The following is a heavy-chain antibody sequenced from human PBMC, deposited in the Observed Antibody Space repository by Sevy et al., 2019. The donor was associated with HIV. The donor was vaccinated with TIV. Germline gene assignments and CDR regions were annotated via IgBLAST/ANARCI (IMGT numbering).Heavy chain of an antibody. V-gene: IGHV3-20*04. Sequence: GGSLRLSCAASGFTFDDYDMSWVRQAPGKGLEWVSGINWNGGSTGYADSVKGRFTISRDNAKNSLYLQVNSMRAEDTALYYCARHGYGYGYHALLDYYYGMDVWGQGTTVSVSS. D-gene: IGHD5-18*01. J-gene: IGHJ6*02. CDR2: INWNGGST. CDR1: GFTFDDYD. CDR3: ARHGYGYGYHALLDYYYGMDV.